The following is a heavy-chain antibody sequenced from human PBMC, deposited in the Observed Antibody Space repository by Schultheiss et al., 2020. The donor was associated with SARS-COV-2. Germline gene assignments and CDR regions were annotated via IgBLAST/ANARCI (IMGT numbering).Heavy chain of an antibody. D-gene: IGHD3-22*01. CDR3: TNSHYDSNGYYYY. Sequence: GGSLRLSCAASGIDISTYWMHWVRQAPGKGLEWVSGISGRGRSPYLADSVKGRFTISRDNSINTLYLQMNSLRAEDTAVYYCTNSHYDSNGYYYYWGQGTLVTVSS. J-gene: IGHJ4*02. CDR1: GIDISTYW. CDR2: ISGRGRSP. V-gene: IGHV3-23*01.